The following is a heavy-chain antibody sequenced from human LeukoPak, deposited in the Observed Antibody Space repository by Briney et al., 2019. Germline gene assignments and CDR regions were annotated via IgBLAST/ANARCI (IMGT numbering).Heavy chain of an antibody. CDR3: ARVRHDSYGFDY. J-gene: IGHJ4*02. D-gene: IGHD5-18*01. Sequence: SETLSLTCTVSGGSLSSYYWSWIRQPPGKGLEWIGYIYYRGSTNYNPSLKSRVTISVDTSKNQFSLKLSSVTAADTAVYYCARVRHDSYGFDYWGQGTLVTVSS. V-gene: IGHV4-59*01. CDR1: GGSLSSYY. CDR2: IYYRGST.